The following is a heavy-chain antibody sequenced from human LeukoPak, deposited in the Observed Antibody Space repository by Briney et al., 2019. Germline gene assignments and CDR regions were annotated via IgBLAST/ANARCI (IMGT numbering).Heavy chain of an antibody. CDR1: GFSIGDNYY. CDR3: ARNRYFDWLEFDF. V-gene: IGHV4-38-2*02. D-gene: IGHD3-9*01. Sequence: SETLSLTCTVSGFSIGDNYYWGWIRQPPGKGLEWIGNIYHTGTTYYNPSLNSRLTISIDTSKNQFSLRLSSVTAAGTAVYFCARNRYFDWLEFDFWGQGILVTVSS. CDR2: IYHTGTT. J-gene: IGHJ4*02.